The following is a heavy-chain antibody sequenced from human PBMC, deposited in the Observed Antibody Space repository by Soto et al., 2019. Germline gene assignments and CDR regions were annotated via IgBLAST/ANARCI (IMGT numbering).Heavy chain of an antibody. D-gene: IGHD4-17*01. J-gene: IGHJ6*02. CDR3: ARMNADSYQFYYAMDV. V-gene: IGHV2-26*01. Sequence: QVTLKESGPVLVKPTETLTLTCTVSGFSLSTGRMGVSWIRQPPGKALEWLAHIFSDNERSYSTSMQGRLTISKDPSGSQVVLSMTNLDPVDTGTYYCARMNADSYQFYYAMDVWGQGTTVTVSS. CDR2: IFSDNER. CDR1: GFSLSTGRMG.